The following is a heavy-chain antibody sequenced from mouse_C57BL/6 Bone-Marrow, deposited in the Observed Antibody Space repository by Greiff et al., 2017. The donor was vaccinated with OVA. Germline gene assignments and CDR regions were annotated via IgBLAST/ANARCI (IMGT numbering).Heavy chain of an antibody. CDR1: GFTFSDYG. CDR3: GRLFWFAY. Sequence: EVQLVESGGGLVKPGGSLKLSCAASGFTFSDYGMHWVRQAPEKGLEWVAYISSGSSTIYYTDTVKGRFTFARDNAKNTLFLQMTRLRSEDTDMCYCGRLFWFAYWGQGTLVTVSA. J-gene: IGHJ3*01. CDR2: ISSGSSTI. V-gene: IGHV5-17*01.